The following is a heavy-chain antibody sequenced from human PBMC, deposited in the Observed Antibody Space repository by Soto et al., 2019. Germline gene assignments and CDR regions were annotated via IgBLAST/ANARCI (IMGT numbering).Heavy chain of an antibody. CDR2: IIPIYGTA. CDR3: AREDKPGGYTPPGTSGFDS. D-gene: IGHD5-12*01. Sequence: QVQLVQAGAEVKKPGSSVKVSWKASGGTFSTYAISWVRQAPGQGLEWMGGIIPIYGTANYAQKFQGRLTMTADESTSTVYMELSSLRSDDTAVYYCAREDKPGGYTPPGTSGFDSWGQGTLVTVSS. V-gene: IGHV1-69*12. CDR1: GGTFSTYA. J-gene: IGHJ4*02.